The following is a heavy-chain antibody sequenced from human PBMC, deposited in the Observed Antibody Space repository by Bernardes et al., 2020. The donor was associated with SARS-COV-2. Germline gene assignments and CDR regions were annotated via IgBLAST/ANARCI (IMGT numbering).Heavy chain of an antibody. CDR2: ISTSSSYI. D-gene: IGHD4-4*01. J-gene: IGHJ4*02. Sequence: GESLFLSCAASGFTFSSYTMNWVRQAPGKGLEWISSISTSSSYISYSDSVRGRFTISRDNAKNSVSLQMNSLRAEDTAVYYCARVDFSNLYYFDYWGQGTLVTVAS. V-gene: IGHV3-21*06. CDR1: GFTFSSYT. CDR3: ARVDFSNLYYFDY.